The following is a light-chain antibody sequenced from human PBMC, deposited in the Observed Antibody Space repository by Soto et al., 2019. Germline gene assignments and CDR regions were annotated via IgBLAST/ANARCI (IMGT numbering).Light chain of an antibody. V-gene: IGKV3-20*01. Sequence: EIVLTQSPVTLSLSPGERATLSCRASQSVSSSYLAWYQQKPGQAPRLLIFGASIRATDIPDRFSGSGSGTDFTLTISRLEPEDFAVYYCQQYGSSPLTFGGGTKVDIK. CDR1: QSVSSSY. CDR2: GAS. J-gene: IGKJ4*01. CDR3: QQYGSSPLT.